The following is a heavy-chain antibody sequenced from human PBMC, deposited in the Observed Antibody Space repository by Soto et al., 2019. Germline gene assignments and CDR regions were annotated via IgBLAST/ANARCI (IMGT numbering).Heavy chain of an antibody. CDR3: AKDLIRGDGYVDFDY. CDR2: IYAGGGTK. J-gene: IGHJ4*02. CDR1: GFIFSNYA. Sequence: EGQLLESGGGLVQPGGSLSLSCSASGFIFSNYAMFWVRQAPGKGLEWVSTIYAGGGTKHYADSVKGRFTISRDNSRNTLYLQMNSLRAEDTAVYFCAKDLIRGDGYVDFDYWGQGTLVTVSS. V-gene: IGHV3-23*01. D-gene: IGHD3-10*01.